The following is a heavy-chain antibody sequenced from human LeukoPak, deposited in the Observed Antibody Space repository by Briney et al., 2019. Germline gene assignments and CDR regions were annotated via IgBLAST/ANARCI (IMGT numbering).Heavy chain of an antibody. CDR2: ISSSGSTI. V-gene: IGHV3-11*01. Sequence: GGSLRLSCAASGFTFSNYYMSWIRQAPGKGLEWVSYISSSGSTIYYVDSVKGRFTLSRDNAKNSLYLQMDSLRAEDTAVYYCARVSNFLEVDVWGKGTTVTVSS. CDR3: ARVSNFLEVDV. CDR1: GFTFSNYY. J-gene: IGHJ6*04. D-gene: IGHD1-1*01.